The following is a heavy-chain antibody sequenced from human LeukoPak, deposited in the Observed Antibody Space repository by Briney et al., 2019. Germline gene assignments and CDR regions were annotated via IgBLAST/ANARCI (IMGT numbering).Heavy chain of an antibody. CDR1: GFTFSSYA. Sequence: GGSLRLSCAASGFTFSSYAMSWVRQAPGKGLEWVSAISGSGGSTYYADSVKGRFTISRDNSKNTLYLQMNSPRVEDTAVYYCAGYVGLVRYFDYWGQGTLVTVSS. D-gene: IGHD6-19*01. CDR3: AGYVGLVRYFDY. J-gene: IGHJ4*02. V-gene: IGHV3-23*01. CDR2: ISGSGGST.